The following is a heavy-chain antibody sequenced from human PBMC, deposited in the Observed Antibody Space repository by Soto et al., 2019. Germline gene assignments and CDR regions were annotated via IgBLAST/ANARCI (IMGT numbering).Heavy chain of an antibody. CDR2: IHTGTNT. D-gene: IGHD6-6*01. J-gene: IGHJ4*02. Sequence: GGSLRLSCAASGFTFINAWMNWVRQTPGKGLEWVSVIHTGTNTYYAGSVEGRFTISRDTSKNTLYLQMNSLRAEDTAIYYCARAARLQQFGYYFDYWGQGTLVTVSS. V-gene: IGHV3-66*01. CDR3: ARAARLQQFGYYFDY. CDR1: GFTFINAW.